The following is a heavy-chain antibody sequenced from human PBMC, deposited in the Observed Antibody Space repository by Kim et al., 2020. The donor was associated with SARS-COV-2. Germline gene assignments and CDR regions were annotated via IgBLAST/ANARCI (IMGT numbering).Heavy chain of an antibody. V-gene: IGHV1-18*01. CDR2: ISAYNGNT. D-gene: IGHD3-22*01. J-gene: IGHJ4*02. Sequence: ASVKVSCKASGYTFTSYGISWVRQAPGQGLEWMGWISAYNGNTNYAQKLQGRVTMTTDTSTSTAYMELRSLRSDDTAVYYCARGQASPKRYYYDSDHNSQFDYWGQGTLVTVSS. CDR1: GYTFTSYG. CDR3: ARGQASPKRYYYDSDHNSQFDY.